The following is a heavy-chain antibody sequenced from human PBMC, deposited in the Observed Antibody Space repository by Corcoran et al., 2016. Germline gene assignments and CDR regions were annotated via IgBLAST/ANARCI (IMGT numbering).Heavy chain of an antibody. CDR2: IKQDGSEK. J-gene: IGHJ4*02. CDR3: ARGTLAVAALGYYFDY. Sequence: EVQLVESGGGLVQPGGSLRLSCAASGFTFSSYWMSWVRQAPGKGLEWVANIKQDGSEKYYVDSVKGRFTISRDNAKNSLYLQMNSLRAEDTAVYYCARGTLAVAALGYYFDYWGQGTLVTVSS. CDR1: GFTFSSYW. D-gene: IGHD6-19*01. V-gene: IGHV3-7*01.